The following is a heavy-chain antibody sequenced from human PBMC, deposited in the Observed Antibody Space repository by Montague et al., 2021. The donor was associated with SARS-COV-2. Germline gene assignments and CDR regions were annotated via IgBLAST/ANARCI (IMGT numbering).Heavy chain of an antibody. CDR3: VRPLWFGDSDYYFDS. D-gene: IGHD3-10*01. CDR1: GFTFGDYA. V-gene: IGHV3-9*01. Sequence: SLRLSCAASGFTFGDYAMHWVRQAPGKGLEWVSGISWNSGSIGYADSVKGRFTISRDNAKNSLSLEMTNLRVDDTAIYYCVRPLWFGDSDYYFDSWGQGTLVSVSS. J-gene: IGHJ4*02. CDR2: ISWNSGSI.